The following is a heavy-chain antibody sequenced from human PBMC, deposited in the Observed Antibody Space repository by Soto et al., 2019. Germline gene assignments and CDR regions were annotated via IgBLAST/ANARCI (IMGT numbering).Heavy chain of an antibody. CDR1: GGTFSSYA. Sequence: QVQLVQSGAEVKKPGSSVKVSCKASGGTFSSYAISWVRQAPGQGLEWMGGIIPIFGTANYAQKFQGRVTITADESTSTAYMELRSLRSEDTAVYYCARDSCKYYYDSSGYYGYWGQGTLVTVSS. J-gene: IGHJ4*02. V-gene: IGHV1-69*12. CDR2: IIPIFGTA. CDR3: ARDSCKYYYDSSGYYGY. D-gene: IGHD3-22*01.